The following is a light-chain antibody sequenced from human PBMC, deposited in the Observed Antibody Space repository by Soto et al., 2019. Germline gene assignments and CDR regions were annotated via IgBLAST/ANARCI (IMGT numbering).Light chain of an antibody. V-gene: IGKV4-1*01. Sequence: DIVMTQSPDSLAVSLGERATINCKSSQSVLYTSYNKNLLAWYQQKPVQPPKLLIYWASTRESGVPDRFSGSWSGIDFTLTISSLQAYDVAVYYCQSYSYSPPLFTFGPGTKVNI. CDR3: QSYSYSPPLFT. CDR1: QSVLYTSYNKNL. CDR2: WAS. J-gene: IGKJ3*01.